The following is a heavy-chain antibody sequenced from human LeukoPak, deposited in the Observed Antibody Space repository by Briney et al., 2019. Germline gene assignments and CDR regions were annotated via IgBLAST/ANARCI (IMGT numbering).Heavy chain of an antibody. CDR2: ISSSGSTI. CDR1: GFTFSSYE. Sequence: GSLRLSCAASGFTFSSYEMNWVRQAPGKGLEWVSYISSSGSTIYYADSVKGRFTISRDNAKNSLYLQMNSLRAEDTAVYYCARDPEYSSSSVGLAYWGQRTLVTVSS. D-gene: IGHD6-6*01. J-gene: IGHJ4*02. CDR3: ARDPEYSSSSVGLAY. V-gene: IGHV3-48*03.